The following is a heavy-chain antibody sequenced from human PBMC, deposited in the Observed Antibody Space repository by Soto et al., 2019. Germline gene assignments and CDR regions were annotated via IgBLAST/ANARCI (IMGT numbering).Heavy chain of an antibody. J-gene: IGHJ4*02. CDR2: ILYDGSKE. CDR3: QKGLAVMAHD. V-gene: IGHV3-30*18. D-gene: IGHD2-21*01. Sequence: HPGWSLRLSCTDSGFSFNTYVMDWVRQAPGKGLEWVARILYDGSKEYYADPVKGRFTISRDNSKNTLYLQMDSLRVEDTAVYYCQKGLAVMAHDCGQGTPVTVSA. CDR1: GFSFNTYV.